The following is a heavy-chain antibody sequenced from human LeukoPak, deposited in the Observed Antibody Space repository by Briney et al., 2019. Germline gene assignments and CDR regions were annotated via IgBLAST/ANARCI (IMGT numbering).Heavy chain of an antibody. Sequence: ASVTVSCKASGGTFSSYAISWVRQAPGQGLESMGGIIPIIGTANYAQKFQGRVTITTDESTSTAYMDLSSLRSEDTAVYYCASKEVRGVIIEYYCDYWGQGTLVTVSS. CDR2: IIPIIGTA. V-gene: IGHV1-69*05. CDR1: GGTFSSYA. D-gene: IGHD3-10*01. J-gene: IGHJ4*02. CDR3: ASKEVRGVIIEYYCDY.